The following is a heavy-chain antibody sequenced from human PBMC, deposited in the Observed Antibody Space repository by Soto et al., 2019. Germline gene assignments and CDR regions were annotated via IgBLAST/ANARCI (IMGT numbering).Heavy chain of an antibody. V-gene: IGHV3-53*01. Sequence: GGSLRLSCAASGFTVSSNYMSWVRQAPGNGLELVSVIYSCGSTYYADSVRGRFTISRDNSKNTPYLQMKSLRAEDTAVYYCARDPPATRHGMDVWGQGTTVTVSS. J-gene: IGHJ6*02. CDR1: GFTVSSNY. CDR3: ARDPPATRHGMDV. CDR2: IYSCGST.